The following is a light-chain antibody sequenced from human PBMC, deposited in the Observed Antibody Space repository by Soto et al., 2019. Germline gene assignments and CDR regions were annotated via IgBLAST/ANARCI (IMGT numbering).Light chain of an antibody. CDR1: SSDVGSYTL. J-gene: IGLJ1*01. Sequence: QSVLTQPASVSGSPGQSITISCTGTSSDVGSYTLVSWYQQQPGKAPKVLISDDSQRPSGVSDRFSGSKSGNTASLTISGLQAEDEAEYYCCSYAGGGTYVFGTGTKVTVL. V-gene: IGLV2-23*01. CDR3: CSYAGGGTYV. CDR2: DDS.